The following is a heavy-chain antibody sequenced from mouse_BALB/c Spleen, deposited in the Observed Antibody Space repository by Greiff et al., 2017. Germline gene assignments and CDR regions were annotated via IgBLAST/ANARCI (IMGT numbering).Heavy chain of an antibody. CDR2: IYPSDSYT. V-gene: IGHV1-69*02. D-gene: IGHD1-3*01. J-gene: IGHJ3*01. Sequence: QVQLQQPGAELVRPGASVKLSCKASGCTFTSYWINWVKQRPGQGLEWIGNIYPSDSYTNYNQKFKDKATLTVDKSSSTAYMQLSSPTSEDSAVYYCTRSSGNPFAYWGQGTLVTVSA. CDR1: GCTFTSYW. CDR3: TRSSGNPFAY.